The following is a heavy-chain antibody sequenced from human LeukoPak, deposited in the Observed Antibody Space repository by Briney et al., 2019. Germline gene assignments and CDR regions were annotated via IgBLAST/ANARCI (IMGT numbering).Heavy chain of an antibody. CDR2: IYYSGST. CDR3: ARPPYSSSPLWFDP. J-gene: IGHJ5*02. D-gene: IGHD6-6*01. V-gene: IGHV4-39*01. Sequence: PSETLSLTCTVSGGSIRSSSYYWGWIRQPPGKGLEWIGSIYYSGSTYYNPSLKSRVTISVDTAKNQFSLKLSSVTAADTAVYYCARPPYSSSPLWFDPWGQGTLVTVSS. CDR1: GGSIRSSSYY.